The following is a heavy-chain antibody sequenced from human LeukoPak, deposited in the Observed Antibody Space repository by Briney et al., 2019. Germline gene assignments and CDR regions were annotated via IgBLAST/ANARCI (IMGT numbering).Heavy chain of an antibody. CDR3: ARANSGYDPFDY. D-gene: IGHD5-12*01. CDR2: FYNSGST. CDR1: GDSISSYY. V-gene: IGHV4-59*01. J-gene: IGHJ4*02. Sequence: PSETLSLTCTVPGDSISSYYWSWIRQPPGKGLEWIGHFYNSGSTNYNPSLKSRVAISVDTSKNQFSLKLSSVTAADTAVYFCARANSGYDPFDYWGQGPLVTVSS.